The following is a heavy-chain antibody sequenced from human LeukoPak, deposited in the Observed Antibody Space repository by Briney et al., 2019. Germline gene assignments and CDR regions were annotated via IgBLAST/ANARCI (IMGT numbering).Heavy chain of an antibody. CDR2: IWYDGSNK. D-gene: IGHD3-22*01. J-gene: IGHJ6*02. Sequence: PGRSLRLSCAASGFTFSSYGMHWVRQAPGKGLYWLALIWYDGSNKYYADSVKGRFTISRDNSKNTLYLQMNSLRAEDTAVYYCARELPYYYDSSGYGMDVWGQGTTVTVSS. CDR3: ARELPYYYDSSGYGMDV. V-gene: IGHV3-33*01. CDR1: GFTFSSYG.